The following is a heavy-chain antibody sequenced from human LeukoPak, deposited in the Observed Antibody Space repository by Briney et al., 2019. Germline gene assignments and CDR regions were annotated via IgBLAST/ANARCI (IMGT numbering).Heavy chain of an antibody. CDR3: ARAAFDDAFDI. D-gene: IGHD3-9*01. Sequence: GASVKVSCKASGYTFTSYDINGVRQATGRGLEGMGWMNTNSCNTGYAQKFQGRVTITRNTSIRTAYMELSSLRSEDTAVYYCARAAFDDAFDIWGQGTMVTVSS. V-gene: IGHV1-8*03. CDR2: MNTNSCNT. CDR1: GYTFTSYD. J-gene: IGHJ3*02.